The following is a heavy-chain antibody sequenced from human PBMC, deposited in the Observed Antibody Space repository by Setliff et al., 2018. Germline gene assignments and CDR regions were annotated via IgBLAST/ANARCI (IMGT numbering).Heavy chain of an antibody. CDR1: GGTFAKYG. D-gene: IGHD3-10*01. V-gene: IGHV1-46*01. CDR3: AFEYGTSKRFDP. Sequence: ASVKVSCKASGGTFAKYGTSWVRQAPGQGLEWMGIINPSGGPTRYAQKFQGRVTMTRDTSTSTVYLEVSSLRSEDTALYYCAFEYGTSKRFDPWGQGTLVTVSS. CDR2: INPSGGPT. J-gene: IGHJ5*02.